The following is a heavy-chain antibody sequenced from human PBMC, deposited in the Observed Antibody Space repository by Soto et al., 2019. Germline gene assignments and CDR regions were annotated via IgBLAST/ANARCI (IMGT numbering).Heavy chain of an antibody. V-gene: IGHV4-39*01. J-gene: IGHJ4*02. CDR3: ARHVRELWPTGLRSYFDY. D-gene: IGHD1-26*01. CDR2: IYNSGST. Sequence: SETLSLTCTVSGGSISSSSYYWGWIRQPPGKGLEWIGSIYNSGSTCYNPSLKSQVTISVDTSKNKFSLKLSSVTAADTAVYNFARHVRELWPTGLRSYFDYWGQGTLVTVSS. CDR1: GGSISSSSYY.